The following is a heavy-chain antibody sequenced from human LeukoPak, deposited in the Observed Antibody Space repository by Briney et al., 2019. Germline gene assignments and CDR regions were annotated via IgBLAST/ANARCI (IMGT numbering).Heavy chain of an antibody. D-gene: IGHD1-26*01. J-gene: IGHJ4*02. V-gene: IGHV3-48*03. CDR1: GFTFSSYE. CDR3: ARDWDGHSGSYYDFDY. Sequence: GGSLRLSCAASGFTFSSYEMNWVRQALGKGLEWVSYISSSGSTIYYADSVKGRFTISRDNAKNSLYLQMNSLRAEDTAVYYCARDWDGHSGSYYDFDYWGQGTLVTVSS. CDR2: ISSSGSTI.